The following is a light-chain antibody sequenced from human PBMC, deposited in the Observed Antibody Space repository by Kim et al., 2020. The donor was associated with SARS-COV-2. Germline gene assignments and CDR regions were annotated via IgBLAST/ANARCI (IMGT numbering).Light chain of an antibody. V-gene: IGKV1-5*03. Sequence: DIQMTQSPSTLPTSLGDRITITCRASQSISTWLAWYQQKPGKAPKLLIYKASNLQSGVPSRFSGSGSGTEFTLTISNLQPDDFATYYCQQYDSDLCTFGQGTKVDIK. CDR2: KAS. CDR3: QQYDSDLCT. CDR1: QSISTW. J-gene: IGKJ1*01.